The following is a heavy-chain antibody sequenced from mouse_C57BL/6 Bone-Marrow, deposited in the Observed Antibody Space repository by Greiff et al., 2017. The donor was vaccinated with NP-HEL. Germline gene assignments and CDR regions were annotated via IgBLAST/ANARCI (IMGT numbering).Heavy chain of an antibody. V-gene: IGHV1-53*01. J-gene: IGHJ2*01. CDR2: INPRNGGT. Sequence: QVQLQQPGTELVKPGASVTLSCKASGYTFTSYWMHWVKQRPGQGLEWIGNINPRNGGTNYNEKFKGKATLTVDKSSSTAYMQLRSLTSEDSAVYYCARWGYGRNFDYWGQGTTLTVSS. D-gene: IGHD1-1*01. CDR1: GYTFTSYW. CDR3: ARWGYGRNFDY.